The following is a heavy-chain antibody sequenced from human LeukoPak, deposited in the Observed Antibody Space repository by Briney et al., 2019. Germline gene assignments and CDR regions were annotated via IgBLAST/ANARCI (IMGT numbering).Heavy chain of an antibody. V-gene: IGHV3-30-3*01. CDR1: GFTFNNYA. Sequence: GGSLRLSCEASGFTFNNYAMHWVRQAPGKGLEWVALVSYDGSNNYSADTVKDRFSISRDNSKNTLYLQMNSLRPEDTAVYYCVKGSTTIIFDYWGQGALVTVSP. D-gene: IGHD4-11*01. J-gene: IGHJ4*02. CDR2: VSYDGSNN. CDR3: VKGSTTIIFDY.